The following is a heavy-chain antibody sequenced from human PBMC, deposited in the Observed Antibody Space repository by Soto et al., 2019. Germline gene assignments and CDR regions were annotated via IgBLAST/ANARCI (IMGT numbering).Heavy chain of an antibody. V-gene: IGHV3-66*01. CDR3: ARSGGGLDY. CDR2: VYADGAT. Sequence: EVQLVESGGGLVQPGESLRLSCAASGFTVSNYHMTWVRQAPGKGLEWVSAVYADGATSHADSVKDRFTVSRDNSRNTLNIKMSGLRAEDTAVYYCARSGGGLDYWGQGTLVTVSS. J-gene: IGHJ4*02. D-gene: IGHD3-10*01. CDR1: GFTVSNYH.